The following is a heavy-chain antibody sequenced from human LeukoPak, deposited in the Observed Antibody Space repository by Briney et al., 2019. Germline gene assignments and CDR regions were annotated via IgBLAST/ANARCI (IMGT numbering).Heavy chain of an antibody. V-gene: IGHV3-30*04. CDR3: ARPVLRYFDWLFIGY. D-gene: IGHD3-9*01. CDR2: ISYDGSNK. CDR1: GFTFSSYA. Sequence: PGRSLRLSCAASGFTFSSYAMHWVRQAPGKGLEWVAVISYDGSNKYYADSVKGRFTISRDNSKNTLYLQMNSLRAEDTAVYYCARPVLRYFDWLFIGYWGQGTLVTVSS. J-gene: IGHJ4*02.